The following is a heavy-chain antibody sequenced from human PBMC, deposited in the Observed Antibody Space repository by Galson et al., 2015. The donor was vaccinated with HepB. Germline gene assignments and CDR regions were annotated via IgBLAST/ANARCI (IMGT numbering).Heavy chain of an antibody. V-gene: IGHV1-3*04. D-gene: IGHD3-10*01. CDR2: INTGNGHT. CDR3: ARAPRISFGQLMQPLTK. J-gene: IGHJ4*02. Sequence: SVKVSCKASGYTFSSYGLSWVRQTPGQSPKWEGLINTGNGHTKYSRMFQGRVTITRDPTASTAYMESNSLTSNDTAVYYGARAPRISFGQLMQPLTKWGLGTLVTVSS. CDR1: GYTFSSYG.